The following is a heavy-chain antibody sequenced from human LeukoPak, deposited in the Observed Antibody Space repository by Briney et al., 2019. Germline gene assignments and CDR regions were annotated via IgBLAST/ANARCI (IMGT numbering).Heavy chain of an antibody. D-gene: IGHD2-15*01. CDR3: ATMSGGAFDI. CDR1: GGSISSYY. CDR2: IYYTGST. J-gene: IGHJ3*02. Sequence: SETLSLTCTVSGGSISSYYWSWIRQPPGMGLEWIGYIYYTGSTNYNPSLKSRVTISVDTSKNQFSLKLTSVTAADTAVYYCATMSGGAFDIWGQGTMVTVSS. V-gene: IGHV4-59*01.